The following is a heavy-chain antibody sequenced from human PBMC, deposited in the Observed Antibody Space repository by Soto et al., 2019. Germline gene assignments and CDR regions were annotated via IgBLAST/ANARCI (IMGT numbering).Heavy chain of an antibody. D-gene: IGHD3-16*02. CDR1: GFTFNSYA. CDR3: AKSIVIPTALPLYFAV. J-gene: IGHJ4*02. Sequence: EVQLLESGGGLVQPGGSLRLSCAASGFTFNSYAMNWVRQAPGKGLEWVSGISTSGGATYYAVSVKGPFTSPRENSMTTLYLQMDSLRAEDTAVYYCAKSIVIPTALPLYFAVWGQGTRVTVSS. V-gene: IGHV3-23*01. CDR2: ISTSGGAT.